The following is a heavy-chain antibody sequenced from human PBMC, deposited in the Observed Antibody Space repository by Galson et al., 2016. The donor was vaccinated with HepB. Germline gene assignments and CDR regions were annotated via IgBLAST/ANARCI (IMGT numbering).Heavy chain of an antibody. V-gene: IGHV3-30-3*01. CDR3: ARDRRGGSNTLDY. CDR2: ISDDGSNE. Sequence: SLRLSCAASGFIFNSHAMNWVRQAPGKGLEWVAVISDDGSNEYYADSVKGRFTISRDNSKNTPYQHMNSLRAEDTAVYHCARDRRGGSNTLDYWGQGTLVTVSS. J-gene: IGHJ4*02. D-gene: IGHD1-26*01. CDR1: GFIFNSHA.